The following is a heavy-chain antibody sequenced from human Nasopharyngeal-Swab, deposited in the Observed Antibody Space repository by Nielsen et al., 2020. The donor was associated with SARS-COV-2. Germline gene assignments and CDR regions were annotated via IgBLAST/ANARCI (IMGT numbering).Heavy chain of an antibody. D-gene: IGHD6-19*01. J-gene: IGHJ4*02. CDR1: GDSISSSSYY. CDR2: IYYSGST. CDR3: ANQWLGYFDY. Sequence: ESLKISCTVSGDSISSSSYYWGWIRQPPGKGLEWIGSIYYSGSTYYNPSLKSRVTISVDTSKNQFSLKLSSVTAADTAVYYCANQWLGYFDYWGQGTLVTVSS. V-gene: IGHV4-39*01.